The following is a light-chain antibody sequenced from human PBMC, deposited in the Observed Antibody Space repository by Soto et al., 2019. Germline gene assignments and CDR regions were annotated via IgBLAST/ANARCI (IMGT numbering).Light chain of an antibody. CDR1: QTIATS. J-gene: IGKJ2*01. CDR2: AAS. CDR3: QQSYNSPFT. V-gene: IGKV1-39*01. Sequence: DIQMTQSPSSLSASVGDRVTITCRASQTIATSLHWYQQEPGRAPKLLIYAASSLQTGVPSRFSGSGSGTDFTLTISGLHPEDFATYFCQQSYNSPFTFGQGTNLEIK.